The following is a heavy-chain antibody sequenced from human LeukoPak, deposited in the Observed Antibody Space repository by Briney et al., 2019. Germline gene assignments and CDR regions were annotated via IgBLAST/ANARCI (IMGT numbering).Heavy chain of an antibody. V-gene: IGHV3-7*01. Sequence: GGSLRLSCAASGFTFSSYWMSWVRQAPGKGLEWVANIKQDGSEKNYVDSVKGRFTISRDNAKNSLYLQMNSLRAEDTAVYYCAKEGVDFWSYDYWGQGTLVTVSS. CDR3: AKEGVDFWSYDY. CDR2: IKQDGSEK. J-gene: IGHJ4*02. D-gene: IGHD3-3*01. CDR1: GFTFSSYW.